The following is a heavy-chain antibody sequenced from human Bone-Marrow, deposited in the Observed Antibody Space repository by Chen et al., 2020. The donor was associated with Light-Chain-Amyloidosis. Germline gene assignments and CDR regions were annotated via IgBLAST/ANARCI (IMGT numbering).Heavy chain of an antibody. D-gene: IGHD3-9*01. CDR2: ISYDGNNT. CDR1: GFTFSNYD. Sequence: QVQLVESGGGVVQPGRSLRLSCAASGFTFSNYDLHWARQAPGQGLEWVALISYDGNNTYYADSVKGRFTISRDNSKNILYLQMSSLRPEDTAVFYCAKDRRPYDILTRYYSGLYYYYYGMDVWGQGTSVTVSS. CDR3: AKDRRPYDILTRYYSGLYYYYYGMDV. J-gene: IGHJ6*02. V-gene: IGHV3-30*18.